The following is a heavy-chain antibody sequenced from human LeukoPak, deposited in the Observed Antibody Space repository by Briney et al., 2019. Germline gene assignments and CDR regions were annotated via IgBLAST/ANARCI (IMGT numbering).Heavy chain of an antibody. CDR2: SXXT. D-gene: IGHD2-15*01. J-gene: IGHJ6*02. Sequence: SXXTNCNPSLKSRVTISVDTSKNQFSLKLSSVTAADTAVYYCARVGRGDYCSGGSCFYYGMDVWGQGTTVTVSS. V-gene: IGHV4-34*01. CDR3: ARVGRGDYCSGGSCFYYGMDV.